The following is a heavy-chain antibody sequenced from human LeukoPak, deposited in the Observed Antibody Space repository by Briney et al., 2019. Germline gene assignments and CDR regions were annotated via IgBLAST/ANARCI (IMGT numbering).Heavy chain of an antibody. V-gene: IGHV1-2*02. CDR1: GYMFTDYY. Sequence: VASVKVSCKASGYMFTDYYIHWVRQAPGQGPEWVGWINPKSGGTNYAQKFQARVTMTSDTSVTTAYMELSSLRSDDTAIYYCARPDYDSGSYYYFAYWGQGALVTVSS. J-gene: IGHJ4*02. CDR2: INPKSGGT. CDR3: ARPDYDSGSYYYFAY. D-gene: IGHD3-10*01.